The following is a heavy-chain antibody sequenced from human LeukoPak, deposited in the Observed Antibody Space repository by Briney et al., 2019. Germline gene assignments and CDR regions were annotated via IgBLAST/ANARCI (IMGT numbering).Heavy chain of an antibody. CDR1: GFTFSSYA. Sequence: GGSLRLSCAASGFTFSSYAMSWVRQAPGKGLERVSGISGSGGTTYYADSVKGRFTISRDNSKNTYLQMNSLRAEDTAAYYCAKDSRSTLPRGRLDYWGQGTLVTVSS. CDR2: ISGSGGTT. D-gene: IGHD2-21*02. CDR3: AKDSRSTLPRGRLDY. V-gene: IGHV3-23*01. J-gene: IGHJ4*02.